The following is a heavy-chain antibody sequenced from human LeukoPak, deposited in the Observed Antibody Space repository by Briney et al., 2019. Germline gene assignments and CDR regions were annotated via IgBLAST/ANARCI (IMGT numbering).Heavy chain of an antibody. Sequence: AGSLRLSCAASGFTLSIYSMNWVRQAPWKGLEWVSSISSSSSYIYYADSVKGRFTISRDNAKNSLYLQMNSLRAEDTAVYYCARGGIAAAGTFDYWGQGTLVTVSS. J-gene: IGHJ4*02. CDR1: GFTLSIYS. CDR3: ARGGIAAAGTFDY. V-gene: IGHV3-21*01. CDR2: ISSSSSYI. D-gene: IGHD6-13*01.